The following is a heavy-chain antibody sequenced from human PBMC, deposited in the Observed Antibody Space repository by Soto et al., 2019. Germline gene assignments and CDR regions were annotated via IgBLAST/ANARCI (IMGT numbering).Heavy chain of an antibody. J-gene: IGHJ3*02. CDR1: GGSISSYY. D-gene: IGHD3-3*01. CDR2: IYYSGST. Sequence: QVQLQESGPGLVKPSETLSLTCTVSGGSISSYYWSWIRQPPGKGLEWMGYIYYSGSTNYNPPLKSRVTISVDTSKNQFSLKLSSVTAADTAVYYCARTYYDFWSGYQNDAFDIWGQGTMVTVSS. V-gene: IGHV4-59*01. CDR3: ARTYYDFWSGYQNDAFDI.